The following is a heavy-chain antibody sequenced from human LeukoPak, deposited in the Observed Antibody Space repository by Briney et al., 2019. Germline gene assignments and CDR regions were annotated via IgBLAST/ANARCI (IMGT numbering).Heavy chain of an antibody. J-gene: IGHJ4*02. V-gene: IGHV1-69*02. Sequence: AASVKVSCKASGGTFSSYTISWVRQAPGQGLEWMGRIIPILGIANYAQKFQGRVTITADKSTSTAYMELSSLRSEDTAVYYCARNAPGYCSGGSCYSGYYFDYWGQGTLVTVSS. D-gene: IGHD2-15*01. CDR3: ARNAPGYCSGGSCYSGYYFDY. CDR1: GGTFSSYT. CDR2: IIPILGIA.